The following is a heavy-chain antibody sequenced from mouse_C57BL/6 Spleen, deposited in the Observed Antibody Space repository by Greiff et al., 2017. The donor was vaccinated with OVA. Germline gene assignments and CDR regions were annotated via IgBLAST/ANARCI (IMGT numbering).Heavy chain of an antibody. CDR2: IDPETGGT. Sequence: VQLQQSGAELVRPGASVTLSCKASGYTFTDYEMHWVKQTPVLGLEWIGAIDPETGGTAYNQKFKGKAILTADKSSSTAYMELRSLTSEDSAVYYCTRRDYSNYGYAMDYWGQGTSVTVSS. CDR1: GYTFTDYE. CDR3: TRRDYSNYGYAMDY. D-gene: IGHD2-5*01. V-gene: IGHV1-15*01. J-gene: IGHJ4*01.